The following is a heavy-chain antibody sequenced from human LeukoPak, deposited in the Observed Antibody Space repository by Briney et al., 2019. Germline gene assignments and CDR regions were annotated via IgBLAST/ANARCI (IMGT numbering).Heavy chain of an antibody. V-gene: IGHV4-34*01. D-gene: IGHD1-1*01. Sequence: SETLSLTCAVYGGSFSGYYWSWIRQPPGKGLEWIGEINHGGSTNYSPSLKSRVTISVDTSKNQFSLKLSSVTAADTAVYYCARVDDPVKNFDYWGQGTLVTVSS. CDR1: GGSFSGYY. J-gene: IGHJ4*02. CDR2: INHGGST. CDR3: ARVDDPVKNFDY.